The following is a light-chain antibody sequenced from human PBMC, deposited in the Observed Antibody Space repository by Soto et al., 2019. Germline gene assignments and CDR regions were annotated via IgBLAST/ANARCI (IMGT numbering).Light chain of an antibody. CDR1: RDIHTF. J-gene: IGKJ3*01. CDR3: HKYNAAPFT. CDR2: GAS. Sequence: DIQMTQSPPSLSASVGDRVTITCRASRDIHTFLAWYQQKPGEVPKLLVYGASTLQSGVPSRFIGSGSGTDFSRSISSLQPEDVATYYCHKYNAAPFTFGPGTKVDIK. V-gene: IGKV1-27*01.